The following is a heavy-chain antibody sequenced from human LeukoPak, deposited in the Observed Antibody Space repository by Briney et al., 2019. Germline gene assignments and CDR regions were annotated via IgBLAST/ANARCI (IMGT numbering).Heavy chain of an antibody. CDR2: IIPIFGTA. CDR1: GGTFSSYT. Sequence: SVKVSCKASGGTFSSYTISWVRQAPGQGLEWMGGIIPIFGTANYAQKFQGRVTITTDESTSTAYMELSSLRSEDTAVYYCARGDPYCSGGSCYEPYYYYYMDVWGKGTTVTVSS. CDR3: ARGDPYCSGGSCYEPYYYYYMDV. V-gene: IGHV1-69*05. J-gene: IGHJ6*03. D-gene: IGHD2-15*01.